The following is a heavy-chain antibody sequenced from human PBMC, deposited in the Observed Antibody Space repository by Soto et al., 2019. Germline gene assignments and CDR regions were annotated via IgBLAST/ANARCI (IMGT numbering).Heavy chain of an antibody. CDR2: IYSGGST. D-gene: IGHD3-16*01. Sequence: PGGSLRLSCAASGFTVSSNYMSWVRQAPGKGLEWVSVIYSGGSTYYADSVKGRFTISRDNSKNTLYLQMNSLRAEDTAVYYCARGPHGGHLYYFDYWGQGTLVTVSS. J-gene: IGHJ4*02. CDR1: GFTVSSNY. V-gene: IGHV3-53*01. CDR3: ARGPHGGHLYYFDY.